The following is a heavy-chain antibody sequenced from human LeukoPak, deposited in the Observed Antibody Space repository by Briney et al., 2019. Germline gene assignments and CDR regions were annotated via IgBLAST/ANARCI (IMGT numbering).Heavy chain of an antibody. Sequence: GESLKISCKGSGYSFTSYWIGWVRQMPGKGLEWMGIIYPGDSDTRYSPSFQGQVTISADKSISTAYLQWSSLKASDTAMYYCARRSSGNASSPTGWYYFDYWGQGTLVTVSS. CDR1: GYSFTSYW. D-gene: IGHD1-1*01. CDR2: IYPGDSDT. J-gene: IGHJ4*02. V-gene: IGHV5-51*01. CDR3: ARRSSGNASSPTGWYYFDY.